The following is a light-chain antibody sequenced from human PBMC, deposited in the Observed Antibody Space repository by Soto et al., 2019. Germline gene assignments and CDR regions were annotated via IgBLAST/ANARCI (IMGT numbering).Light chain of an antibody. CDR3: SSHTTSNTQV. J-gene: IGLJ3*02. Sequence: QSVLTQPASVSGSPGQSITISCTGTSSDIGGYNYVSWYQQHPCNPPKLMIYEVSNRPSGVSNRFSGSKSGNTASLTISGLQAEDEADYYCSSHTTSNTQVFGGGTKLTVL. V-gene: IGLV2-14*01. CDR1: SSDIGGYNY. CDR2: EVS.